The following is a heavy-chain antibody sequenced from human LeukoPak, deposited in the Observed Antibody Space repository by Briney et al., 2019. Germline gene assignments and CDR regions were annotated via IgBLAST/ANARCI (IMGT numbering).Heavy chain of an antibody. Sequence: SETLCLTCAVYGGSFSGYYWNWIRQPPGKGLEWIGEINHSGRSNYNPSLKSRVTISVDTSKNQFSLKLSSVTAADTSVFYCARSNGSGRPSYNWFDPWGQGTLVTVSS. V-gene: IGHV4-34*01. CDR3: ARSNGSGRPSYNWFDP. CDR1: GGSFSGYY. CDR2: INHSGRS. J-gene: IGHJ5*02. D-gene: IGHD3-10*01.